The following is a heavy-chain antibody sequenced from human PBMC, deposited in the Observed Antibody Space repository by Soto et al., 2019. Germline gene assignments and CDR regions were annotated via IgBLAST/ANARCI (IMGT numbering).Heavy chain of an antibody. CDR2: FDPETGET. D-gene: IGHD3-10*01. CDR1: GYTLTGLS. V-gene: IGHV1-24*01. CDR3: AKDLVSGAHHYHLAY. Sequence: ASVKVSCKVSGYTLTGLSMHWVRQAPGKGLEWMGGFDPETGETIYAQRFQGRVTVTEDTSTDTVYMELSSLRSEDTAVYYCAKDLVSGAHHYHLAYCGQGSLVTVSS. J-gene: IGHJ4*02.